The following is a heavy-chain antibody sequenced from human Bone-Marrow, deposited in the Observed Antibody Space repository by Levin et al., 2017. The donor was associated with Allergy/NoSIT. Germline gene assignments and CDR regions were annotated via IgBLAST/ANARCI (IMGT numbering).Heavy chain of an antibody. V-gene: IGHV3-30-3*01. CDR2: ISYDGSNK. J-gene: IGHJ6*02. CDR1: GFTFSNYA. CDR3: ARDYSNYGQYGMDV. Sequence: AGGSLRLSCAASGFTFSNYAMHWVRQAPGKGLEWVVVISYDGSNKYYANSVKGRFTISRDNSRNTLYLRMNSLRAEDTAIYYCARDYSNYGQYGMDVWGQGTTVTVSS. D-gene: IGHD4-11*01.